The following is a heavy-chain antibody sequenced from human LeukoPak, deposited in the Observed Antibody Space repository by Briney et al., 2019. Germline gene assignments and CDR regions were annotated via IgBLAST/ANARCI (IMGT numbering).Heavy chain of an antibody. J-gene: IGHJ4*02. Sequence: GGSLRLSCVASGFTFYNYAMSWVRQAPGRGLEWASSTAGSGISKDYADSVKGRFTISKDKSKNTLYLQMDNLRAEDTGVYFCARLPTFYYDSSGYHYDYWGQGILVTVSS. V-gene: IGHV3-23*01. CDR3: ARLPTFYYDSSGYHYDY. D-gene: IGHD3-22*01. CDR2: TAGSGISK. CDR1: GFTFYNYA.